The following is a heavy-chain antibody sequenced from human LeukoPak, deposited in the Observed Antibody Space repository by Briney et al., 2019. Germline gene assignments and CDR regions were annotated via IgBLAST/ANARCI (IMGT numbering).Heavy chain of an antibody. CDR1: GFTFSSYG. Sequence: GGSLRLSCAASGFTFSSYGMHWVRQAPGKGLEWVAVISYDGSNKYYADSVKGRFTIPRDNSKNTLYLQMNSLRAEDTAVYYCAKDLLLGYSGYDWGEPYYYYYGMDVWGKGTTVTVSS. J-gene: IGHJ6*04. CDR3: AKDLLLGYSGYDWGEPYYYYYGMDV. V-gene: IGHV3-30*18. CDR2: ISYDGSNK. D-gene: IGHD5-12*01.